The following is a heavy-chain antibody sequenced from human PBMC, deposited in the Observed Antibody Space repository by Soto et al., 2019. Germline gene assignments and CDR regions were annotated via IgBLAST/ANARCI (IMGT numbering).Heavy chain of an antibody. Sequence: PGGSLRLSCAASGFTFSTYSMDWVRQAPGKGLEWVSYISSSSGSIYYADSVKGRFTISRDNSKNSLYLQMNSLRAEDTAVYYCARGVRKNSGSYPDYYYYYGMDVWGQGTTVTVSS. CDR3: ARGVRKNSGSYPDYYYYYGMDV. D-gene: IGHD1-26*01. J-gene: IGHJ6*02. V-gene: IGHV3-48*01. CDR1: GFTFSTYS. CDR2: ISSSSGSI.